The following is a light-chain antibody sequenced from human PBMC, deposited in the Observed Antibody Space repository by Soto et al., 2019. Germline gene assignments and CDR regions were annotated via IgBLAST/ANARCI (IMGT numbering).Light chain of an antibody. V-gene: IGLV2-8*01. CDR1: SSDVGGYNY. J-gene: IGLJ3*02. Sequence: QSALTQPPSASGSRGQSVTISCTGTSSDVGGYNYVSWYQQHPGKAPKLMIYEVSKRPSGVPDRFSGSKSGNTASLTVSGLQPDDEADYYCSSYAGSNNLVVFGGGTQLTVL. CDR2: EVS. CDR3: SSYAGSNNLVV.